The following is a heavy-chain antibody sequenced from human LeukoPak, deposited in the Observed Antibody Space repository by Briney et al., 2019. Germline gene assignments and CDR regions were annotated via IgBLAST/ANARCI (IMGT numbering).Heavy chain of an antibody. D-gene: IGHD6-13*01. CDR1: GGSFSGYY. CDR3: ATLGGTAAAGTDY. CDR2: INHSGST. Sequence: SETLSLTCAVYGGSFSGYYWSWIRQPPGKGLEWIGEINHSGSTNYNPSLKSRVTISVDTSKNQFSLKLSSVTAADTAVYYCATLGGTAAAGTDYWGQGTLVTVSS. J-gene: IGHJ4*02. V-gene: IGHV4-34*01.